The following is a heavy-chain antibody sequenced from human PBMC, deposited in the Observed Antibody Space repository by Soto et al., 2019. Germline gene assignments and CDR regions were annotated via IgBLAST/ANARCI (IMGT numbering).Heavy chain of an antibody. V-gene: IGHV3-30*18. CDR2: ISYDGTNK. Sequence: HPGAALRPSYAGSGFTFSNYDMHWVRQAPGKGLEWVAVISYDGTNKNYEDSVKGRLTISRDNSKNTLYLQMNSLGAEDTAVYYCAKVTYGSGSPIDHWGQGTPVTVSS. J-gene: IGHJ4*02. CDR1: GFTFSNYD. CDR3: AKVTYGSGSPIDH. D-gene: IGHD3-10*01.